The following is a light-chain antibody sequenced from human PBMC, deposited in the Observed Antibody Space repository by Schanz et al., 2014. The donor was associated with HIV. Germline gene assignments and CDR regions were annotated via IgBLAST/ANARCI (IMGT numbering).Light chain of an antibody. CDR2: GAS. V-gene: IGKV3-15*01. J-gene: IGKJ2*01. Sequence: VLTQSPGSLSLSPGERATLSCRASQSVGSNLAWYQQKPGQAPRLLIYGASTRVTGIPARFSGSGSGTDFTLTISSLQPEDSATYYCQQSYSTPPYTFGQGTKLEIK. CDR1: QSVGSN. CDR3: QQSYSTPPYT.